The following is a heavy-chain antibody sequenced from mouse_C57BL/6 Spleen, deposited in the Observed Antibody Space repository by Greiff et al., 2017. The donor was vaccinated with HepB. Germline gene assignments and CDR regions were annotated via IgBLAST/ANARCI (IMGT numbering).Heavy chain of an antibody. Sequence: VQLQQSGAELVKPGASVKISCKASGYAFSSYWMNWVKQRPGKGLEWIGQIYPGDGDTNYNGKFKGKATLTADKSSSTTYMQLSSLTSEDSAVYFCARFITTVGNAMDYWGQRTSVTVSS. CDR3: ARFITTVGNAMDY. J-gene: IGHJ4*01. V-gene: IGHV1-80*01. CDR1: GYAFSSYW. D-gene: IGHD1-1*01. CDR2: IYPGDGDT.